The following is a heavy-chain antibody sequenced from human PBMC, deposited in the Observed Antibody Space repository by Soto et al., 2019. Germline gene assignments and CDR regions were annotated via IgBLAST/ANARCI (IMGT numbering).Heavy chain of an antibody. CDR3: ARGGVTTVVIPKYYYFGLDV. D-gene: IGHD4-17*01. V-gene: IGHV4-59*01. J-gene: IGHJ6*02. CDR1: GGSISSYY. CDR2: VESSGST. Sequence: LETLSLTCTVSGGSISSYYWTWVRQPPGKGLEWIGYVESSGSTSYNPSLMSRVTISVDTSKNQFSLKLTSVTAADTAVYYCARGGVTTVVIPKYYYFGLDVWGQGTTVTVS.